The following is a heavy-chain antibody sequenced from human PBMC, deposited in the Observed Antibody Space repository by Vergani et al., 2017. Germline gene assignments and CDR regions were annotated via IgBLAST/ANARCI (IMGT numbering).Heavy chain of an antibody. D-gene: IGHD2-2*02. CDR3: ATIGYRRWGYYFDY. CDR1: GDSISRNNC. J-gene: IGHJ4*02. CDR2: ICHTEDT. Sequence: QVQLQESGPGLVKPPRTLSLPCAVSGDSISRNNCWTWVRQPPGKGLEWIGEICHTEDTKYSPSLKSRVTVSVDESRNLFSLRLNSVTAADTAVYYCATIGYRRWGYYFDYWGQGILVTVSS. V-gene: IGHV4-4*03.